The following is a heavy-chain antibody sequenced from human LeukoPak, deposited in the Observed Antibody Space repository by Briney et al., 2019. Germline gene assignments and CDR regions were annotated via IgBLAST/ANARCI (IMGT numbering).Heavy chain of an antibody. Sequence: GGSLRLSCAASGFNFSGSAVHWVRQASGKGLEWVGRIRSKANSYGTAYSESVKGRFSISRDDSKNTSYLQMNSLESEDTAVYFCTQWADVAPMDVWGQGTTVIVSS. CDR3: TQWADVAPMDV. CDR2: IRSKANSYGT. V-gene: IGHV3-73*01. CDR1: GFNFSGSA. J-gene: IGHJ6*02. D-gene: IGHD2-8*01.